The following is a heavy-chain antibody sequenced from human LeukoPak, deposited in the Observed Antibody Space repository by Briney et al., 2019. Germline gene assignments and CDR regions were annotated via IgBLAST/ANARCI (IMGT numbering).Heavy chain of an antibody. CDR1: GFTFSSYG. D-gene: IGHD2-2*01. V-gene: IGHV3-30*02. Sequence: GGSLRLSCAASGFTFSSYGMHWVRQAPGKGLEWVAFIWYDGSNKNYADSVKGRFTISRDNSKQTLYLQVNSLRAEDMAVYYCARLQVVPAAHRIYYYHYMDVWGKGTTVTVSS. CDR3: ARLQVVPAAHRIYYYHYMDV. CDR2: IWYDGSNK. J-gene: IGHJ6*03.